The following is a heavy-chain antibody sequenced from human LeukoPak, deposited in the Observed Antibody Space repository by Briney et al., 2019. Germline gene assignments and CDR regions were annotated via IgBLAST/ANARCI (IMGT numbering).Heavy chain of an antibody. CDR2: ISYDGSNK. CDR1: GFTFSNYA. Sequence: PGGSLRLSCAVSGFTFSNYAMHWVRQAPGKGLEWVAFISYDGSNKNYAHSVKGRYIISRDNSKKTLYLQMNSLRAEDTAVYYCAKDNRDSDVWFGELPYYFDSWGQGTLVTVSS. CDR3: AKDNRDSDVWFGELPYYFDS. D-gene: IGHD3-10*01. J-gene: IGHJ4*02. V-gene: IGHV3-30-3*01.